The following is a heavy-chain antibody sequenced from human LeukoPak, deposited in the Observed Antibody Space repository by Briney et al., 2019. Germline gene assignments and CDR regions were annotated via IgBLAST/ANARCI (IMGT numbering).Heavy chain of an antibody. V-gene: IGHV4-39*01. Sequence: SSETLSLTCTVSGGSISSSSYYWGWIRQPPGKGLEWIGSIYYSGSTYYNPSLKSRVTISVDTSKNQFSLKLSSVTAADTAVYYCARRGRADYVWGSYRSYYFDYWGQGTLVTVSS. J-gene: IGHJ4*02. CDR3: ARRGRADYVWGSYRSYYFDY. CDR2: IYYSGST. CDR1: GGSISSSSYY. D-gene: IGHD3-16*02.